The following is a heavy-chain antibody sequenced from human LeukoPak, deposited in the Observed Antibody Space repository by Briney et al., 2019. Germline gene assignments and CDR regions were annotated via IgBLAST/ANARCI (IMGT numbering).Heavy chain of an antibody. CDR3: ARDLDIVVVAAALRHYGLAV. D-gene: IGHD2-15*01. CDR1: GYTFTRYG. CDR2: ISAFNANT. J-gene: IGHJ6*02. V-gene: IGHV1-18*01. Sequence: ASVNVSCKASGYTFTRYGISWVRQAPGQGLEWMGWISAFNANTNYAPKFQRRVPMTTDTSTSTVYMDLRNLRSDDTAVYYCARDLDIVVVAAALRHYGLAVWGQGTTVTVSS.